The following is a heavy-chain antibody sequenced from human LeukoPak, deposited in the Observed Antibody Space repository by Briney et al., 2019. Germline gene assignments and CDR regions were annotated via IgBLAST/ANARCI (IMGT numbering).Heavy chain of an antibody. D-gene: IGHD3-22*01. V-gene: IGHV3-21*01. CDR2: ISVRSNYI. Sequence: PGGSLRLSCVASGYTFSSYSINWVRQALGKALEWVSSISVRSNYIYYADSVRGRFSISRDDARDSLYLQMNSLRAEDTAVYYCVRLRRNSDTSGFYYYYDFWGQGTLVTVSS. J-gene: IGHJ4*02. CDR3: VRLRRNSDTSGFYYYYDF. CDR1: GYTFSSYS.